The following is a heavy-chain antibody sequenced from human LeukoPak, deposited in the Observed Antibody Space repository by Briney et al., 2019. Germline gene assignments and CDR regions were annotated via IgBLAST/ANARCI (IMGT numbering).Heavy chain of an antibody. D-gene: IGHD3-10*01. CDR2: IYPGDSDT. Sequence: GESLKISCKGSGYSFTSHWIGWVRQMPGKGLEWMGIIYPGDSDTRYSPSFQGQVTISADKSISTAYLQWSSLKASDTAMYYCARLLLWFGQTPRAFDIWGQGTMVTVSS. J-gene: IGHJ3*02. CDR1: GYSFTSHW. V-gene: IGHV5-51*01. CDR3: ARLLLWFGQTPRAFDI.